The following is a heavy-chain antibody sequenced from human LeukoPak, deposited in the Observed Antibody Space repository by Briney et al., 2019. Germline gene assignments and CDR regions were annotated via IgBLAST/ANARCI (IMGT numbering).Heavy chain of an antibody. J-gene: IGHJ4*02. V-gene: IGHV3-30*04. Sequence: GGSLRLTCAASGFTFSTYAMHWVRQAPGKGLEWVAVISYDGGKKYYADSVKGRFTISRDNSKNMLYLQMNSLRPEDTAVFYCARDDSDVRIVATVSREGDYFDYWGQGTLVTVSS. D-gene: IGHD5-12*01. CDR1: GFTFSTYA. CDR2: ISYDGGKK. CDR3: ARDDSDVRIVATVSREGDYFDY.